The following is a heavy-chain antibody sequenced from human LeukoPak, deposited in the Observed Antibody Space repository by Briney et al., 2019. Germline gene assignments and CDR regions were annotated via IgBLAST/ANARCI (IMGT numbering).Heavy chain of an antibody. V-gene: IGHV3-23*01. CDR1: GFTFSRYA. CDR2: ISGSGGST. J-gene: IGHJ4*02. CDR3: AKDKGSRILVVPDY. Sequence: GGSLRLSCAASGFTFSRYAMSWVRQAPGKGLEWVSAISGSGGSTYYADSVKGRFTISRDNSKNTLYLQMNSLRAEDTAVYYCAKDKGSRILVVPDYWGQGTLVTVSS. D-gene: IGHD2-2*01.